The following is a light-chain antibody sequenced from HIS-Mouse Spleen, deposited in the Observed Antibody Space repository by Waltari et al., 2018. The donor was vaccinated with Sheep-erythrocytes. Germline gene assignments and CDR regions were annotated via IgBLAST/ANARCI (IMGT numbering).Light chain of an antibody. CDR2: DAS. CDR3: QQRSNWYT. V-gene: IGKV3-11*01. J-gene: IGKJ2*01. Sequence: EIVLTQSPATLSLSPGERATLSCRASQSVSSYLAWYQQKPGQAPRLLIYDASNRATGIPARFSGSGSCTDFTLTISSLEPEDFAVYYCQQRSNWYTFGQGTKLEIK. CDR1: QSVSSY.